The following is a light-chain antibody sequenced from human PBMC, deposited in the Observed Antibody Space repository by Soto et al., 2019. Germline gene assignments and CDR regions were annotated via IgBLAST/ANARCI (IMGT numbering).Light chain of an antibody. J-gene: IGKJ1*01. CDR3: QHYNNWPPWT. CDR1: QSVGSN. Sequence: IVLTPSPATVSLSPGERATVSCRASQSVGSNFGGFQQKPGQAPRLFIXGASIRATGILARFSGSGSGKEFTLNISTLHSEEFAMYYCQHYNNWPPWTFGQGTKVDI. CDR2: GAS. V-gene: IGKV3D-15*03.